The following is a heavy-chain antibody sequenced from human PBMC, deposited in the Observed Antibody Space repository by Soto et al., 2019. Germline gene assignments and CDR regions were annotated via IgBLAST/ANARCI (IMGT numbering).Heavy chain of an antibody. J-gene: IGHJ6*03. CDR3: ATLMVYAIPDPVEIYYYYYYMDV. CDR1: GYTFTSYG. V-gene: IGHV1-18*01. D-gene: IGHD2-8*01. CDR2: ISAYNGNT. Sequence: ASVKVSCKASGYTFTSYGISWVRQAPGQGLEWMGWISAYNGNTNYAQKLQGRVTMTTDTSTSTAYMELRSLRSDDTAVYYCATLMVYAIPDPVEIYYYYYYMDVWGKGTTVTVSS.